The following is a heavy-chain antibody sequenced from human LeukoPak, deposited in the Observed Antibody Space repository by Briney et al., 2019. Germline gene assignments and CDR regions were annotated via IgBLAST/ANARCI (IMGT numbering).Heavy chain of an antibody. Sequence: GGSLRLSCAASGFTFDDYAMHWVRQAPGKGLEWVSGISWNSGSIAYADSVKGRFTISRDNAKNSLYLQMNSLRAEDRALYYCAKDMAVWRRGTYYYYGMDVWGQGTTVTVSS. CDR1: GFTFDDYA. J-gene: IGHJ6*02. CDR3: AKDMAVWRRGTYYYYGMDV. D-gene: IGHD3-10*01. V-gene: IGHV3-9*01. CDR2: ISWNSGSI.